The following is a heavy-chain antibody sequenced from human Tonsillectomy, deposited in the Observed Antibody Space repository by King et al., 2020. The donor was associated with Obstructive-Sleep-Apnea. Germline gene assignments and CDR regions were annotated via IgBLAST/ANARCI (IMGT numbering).Heavy chain of an antibody. J-gene: IGHJ4*02. D-gene: IGHD6-19*01. V-gene: IGHV3-30*02. CDR1: GFTFSSYG. CDR3: AKDLPLYSSGWYYFDY. CDR2: IRYDGSNK. Sequence: VQLVESGGGVVQPGGSLRLSCAASGFTFSSYGMHWVRQAPGKGLEWVAFIRYDGSNKYYADSVKGRFTISRDNSKNTLYLQMNSLRAEDTAVYYCAKDLPLYSSGWYYFDYWGQGTLVTVSS.